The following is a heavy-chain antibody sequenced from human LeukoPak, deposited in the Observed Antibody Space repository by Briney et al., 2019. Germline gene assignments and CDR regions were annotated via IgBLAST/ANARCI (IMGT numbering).Heavy chain of an antibody. J-gene: IGHJ4*02. CDR3: ARQSREYSSSHYFDY. Sequence: SETLSLTCTVSGDSISSSSYYWGWIRQPPGKGLEWIGSIYYSGSTYYNPSLKSRVTISVDTSKNQFSLKLSSVTAADTAVYYCARQSREYSSSHYFDYWGQGTLVTVSS. V-gene: IGHV4-39*01. CDR1: GDSISSSSYY. D-gene: IGHD6-6*01. CDR2: IYYSGST.